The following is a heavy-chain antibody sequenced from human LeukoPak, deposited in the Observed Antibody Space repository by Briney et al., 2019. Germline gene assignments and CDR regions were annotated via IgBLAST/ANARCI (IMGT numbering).Heavy chain of an antibody. V-gene: IGHV1-2*02. J-gene: IGHJ4*02. D-gene: IGHD3/OR15-3a*01. CDR1: GYTFTGYY. CDR3: ARDLEGLERYFDY. Sequence: SVKVSCKASGYTFTGYYMHWVRQAPGQGLEWMGWINPDSGGTKYSQKFQGRVTMTRDTSISTAYMELSRLGSDETAVYYCARDLEGLERYFDYWGQGTLVTVSS. CDR2: INPDSGGT.